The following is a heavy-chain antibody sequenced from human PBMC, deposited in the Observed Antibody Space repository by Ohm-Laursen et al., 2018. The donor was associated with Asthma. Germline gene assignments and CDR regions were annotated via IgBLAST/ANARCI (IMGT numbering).Heavy chain of an antibody. CDR1: GFTFSSYG. D-gene: IGHD3-3*01. V-gene: IGHV3-30*18. Sequence: SLRLSCAASGFTFSSYGMHWVRQAPGKGLEWVAVISYDGSNKYYADSVKGRFTISRDNSKNTLYLQMNSLRPEDTAVYYCAKDTEGRYDFWSGLSYYYRGMDVWGQGTTVTVSS. CDR2: ISYDGSNK. CDR3: AKDTEGRYDFWSGLSYYYRGMDV. J-gene: IGHJ6*02.